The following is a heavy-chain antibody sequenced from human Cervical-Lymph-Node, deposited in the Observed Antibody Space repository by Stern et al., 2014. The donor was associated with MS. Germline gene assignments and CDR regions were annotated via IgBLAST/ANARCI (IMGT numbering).Heavy chain of an antibody. CDR2: SSSGSTYL. J-gene: IGHJ5*02. V-gene: IGHV3-21*01. CDR3: ARAAAIGVNWFDP. D-gene: IGHD2-2*01. Sequence: EVQLVESGGGLVKPGGSLRLSCATSGFTFSNYTMNWVRQAPGKGLEWVSSSSSGSTYLFYADSVQGRFTIVRDNAKNSLYLQMNSLRAEDTALYYCARAAAIGVNWFDPWGQGTLVTVSS. CDR1: GFTFSNYT.